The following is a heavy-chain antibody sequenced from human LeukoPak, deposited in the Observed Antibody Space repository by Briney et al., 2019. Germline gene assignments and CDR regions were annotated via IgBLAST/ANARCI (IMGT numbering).Heavy chain of an antibody. D-gene: IGHD4-11*01. J-gene: IGHJ4*02. CDR1: GFTFDSYS. CDR3: ARGLALGLTVTPKAFDY. Sequence: GGSLRLSCVVSGFTFDSYSMSWVRQAPGKGLEWISYISNSGSPIYYADSVKGRFTISRDKDGSSLYLQMNSLAADDTAVYYCARGLALGLTVTPKAFDYWGQGTPVTVSS. V-gene: IGHV3-48*01. CDR2: ISNSGSPI.